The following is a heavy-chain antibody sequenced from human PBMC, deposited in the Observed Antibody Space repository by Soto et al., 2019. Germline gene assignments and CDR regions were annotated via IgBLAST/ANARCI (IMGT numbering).Heavy chain of an antibody. D-gene: IGHD3-3*01. CDR2: IYYSGST. Sequence: PSETLSLTCTVSGGSISSGDYYWSWIRQHPGKGLEWIGYIYYSGSTYYNPSLKSRVTISVDTSKNQFSLKLSSVTAADTAVYYCAREVFWSGHLFDYWGQGTLVTVSS. V-gene: IGHV4-30-4*01. J-gene: IGHJ4*02. CDR3: AREVFWSGHLFDY. CDR1: GGSISSGDYY.